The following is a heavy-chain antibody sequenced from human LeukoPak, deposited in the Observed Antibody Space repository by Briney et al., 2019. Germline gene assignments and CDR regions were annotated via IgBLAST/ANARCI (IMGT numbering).Heavy chain of an antibody. D-gene: IGHD2-2*03. Sequence: GGSLRLSCVTSGFTFSNHAMHWVRQGPGKGLEWVAVISDDGTSKFYADSVKGRYTIFRDNSKNTLFLQINSLRPEDTAMYYCARVDDLDAFDIWGQGTLVTVSS. V-gene: IGHV3-30*04. J-gene: IGHJ3*02. CDR3: ARVDDLDAFDI. CDR1: GFTFSNHA. CDR2: ISDDGTSK.